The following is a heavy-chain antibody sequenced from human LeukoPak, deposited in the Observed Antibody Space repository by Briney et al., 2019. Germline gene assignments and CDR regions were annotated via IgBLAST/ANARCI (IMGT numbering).Heavy chain of an antibody. J-gene: IGHJ5*02. CDR1: GGSISSFY. V-gene: IGHV4-59*13. CDR3: VTGRYSYGWYDH. D-gene: IGHD1-26*01. Sequence: SETLSLTCTVSGGSISSFYWSWIRQPPGKGLEWIRYMYYGGSPNYNPSLKSRVITSLDTSKNQFSLKLNSVTTADTAVYYCVTGRYSYGWYDHWGQGILVTVSS. CDR2: MYYGGSP.